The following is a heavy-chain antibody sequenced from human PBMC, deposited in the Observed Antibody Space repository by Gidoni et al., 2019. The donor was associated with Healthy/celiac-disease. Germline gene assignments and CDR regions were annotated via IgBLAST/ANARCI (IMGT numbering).Heavy chain of an antibody. J-gene: IGHJ4*02. D-gene: IGHD3-10*01. CDR1: GFTFSSYA. CDR2: IRGSGGST. V-gene: IGHV3-23*01. CDR3: AKEPSRGSGSFDY. Sequence: EVQLLESGGGLVHPGGSLRLSCAASGFTFSSYAMSWVRQAPGKGLEWVSAIRGSGGSTYYADSVKGRFTISRDNSKNTLYLKMNSLRAEDTAVYYGAKEPSRGSGSFDYWGQGTLVTVSS.